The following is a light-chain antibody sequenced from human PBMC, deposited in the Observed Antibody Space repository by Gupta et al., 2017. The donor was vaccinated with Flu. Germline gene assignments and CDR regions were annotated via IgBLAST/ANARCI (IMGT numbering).Light chain of an antibody. Sequence: PSTLSASVGARATLTCRARQSISTCLAWYQQKPGKAPKLLIYEASTVDSGVPSRFSGSGSGTDFTLTITSRQPDDFATYYCQHENSSMYTFGRGTKLEIK. V-gene: IGKV1-5*03. CDR1: QSISTC. CDR3: QHENSSMYT. CDR2: EAS. J-gene: IGKJ2*01.